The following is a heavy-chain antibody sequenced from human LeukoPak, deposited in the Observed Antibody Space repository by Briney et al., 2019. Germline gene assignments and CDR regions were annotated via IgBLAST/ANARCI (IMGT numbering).Heavy chain of an antibody. CDR2: IKQDGSAK. CDR3: ARINSGLKWGDALDI. V-gene: IGHV3-7*01. J-gene: IGHJ3*02. Sequence: GGSLRLSCAASGFTFSAYWMSWVRQAPGKGLEWVANIKQDGSAKYYVDSVKGRFTISRDNAKNSLYLQMNSLRAEDTAVYYCARINSGLKWGDALDIWGQGTKVTVSS. CDR1: GFTFSAYW. D-gene: IGHD5-12*01.